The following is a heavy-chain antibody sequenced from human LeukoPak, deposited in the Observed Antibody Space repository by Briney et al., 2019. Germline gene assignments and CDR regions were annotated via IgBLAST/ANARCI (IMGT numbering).Heavy chain of an antibody. CDR2: IIPILGIA. CDR3: ARAEGYSERKIGYFDL. Sequence: SVKVSCKASGGTFSSYAISWVRQAPGQGLEWMGRIIPILGIANYAQKFQGRVTITADKSTSTAYMELSSLRSEDTAVYYCARAEGYSERKIGYFDLWGRGTLVTVSS. D-gene: IGHD5-18*01. V-gene: IGHV1-69*04. CDR1: GGTFSSYA. J-gene: IGHJ2*01.